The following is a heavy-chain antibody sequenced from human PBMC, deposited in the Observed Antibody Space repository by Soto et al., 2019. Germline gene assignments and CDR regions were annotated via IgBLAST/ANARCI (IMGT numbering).Heavy chain of an antibody. D-gene: IGHD2-2*02. V-gene: IGHV5-51*01. CDR1: GYSFTTYW. CDR3: ATGGYCSGTRCYNFFDY. J-gene: IGHJ4*02. CDR2: IYPGDSDT. Sequence: PGESLKISCQGSGYSFTTYWIGWVRQMPGKGLEWMGIIYPGDSDTRYSPSFQGQVTISADKSISTACLQWSSLKASDTAIYYCATGGYCSGTRCYNFFDYWGQGTLVTVSS.